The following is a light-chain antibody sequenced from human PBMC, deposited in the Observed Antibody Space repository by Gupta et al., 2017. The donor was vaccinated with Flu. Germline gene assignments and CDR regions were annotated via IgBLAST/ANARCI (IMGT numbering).Light chain of an antibody. CDR2: SNN. J-gene: IGLJ1*01. CDR1: SSNIGRKT. V-gene: IGLV1-44*01. CDR3: EASDDRLNGYV. Sequence: QSVLTQPPSASGTPGQRVTISCSGSSSNIGRKTVNWYQQLPGTAPKLLIYSNNQRPSGVLDRFSGSKSCTSASLTISGPPSEDEAEYYCEASDDRLNGYVFGVGTKFTVL.